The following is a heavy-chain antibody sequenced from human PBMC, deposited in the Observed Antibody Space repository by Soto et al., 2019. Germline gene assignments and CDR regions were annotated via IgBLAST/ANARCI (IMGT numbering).Heavy chain of an antibody. CDR1: GASINNFAYY. Sequence: SETLSLTCSVSGASINNFAYYWGWIRQPPGKGLEWIGTVYYNENTYYNPSLKSRVAISVDTAKNQLSLNLRSVTAADTAIYFCARRERYYGSPGWFDPWGQGTLVTVS. CDR3: ARRERYYGSPGWFDP. D-gene: IGHD3-10*01. CDR2: VYYNENT. V-gene: IGHV4-39*01. J-gene: IGHJ5*01.